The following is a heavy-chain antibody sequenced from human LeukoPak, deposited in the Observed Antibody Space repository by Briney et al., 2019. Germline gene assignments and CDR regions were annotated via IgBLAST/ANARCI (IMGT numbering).Heavy chain of an antibody. CDR1: GFTFTYYT. CDR2: ISSSNNYI. V-gene: IGHV3-21*01. J-gene: IGHJ4*02. CDR3: ARGSAYDPIDY. D-gene: IGHD3-3*01. Sequence: RSLRFPCAAYGFTFTYYTTNWGRQAPGKGLEWVSSISSSNNYIYYADSVKGRFTISRDNAKNSLYLQMNSLRAEDTAVYYCARGSAYDPIDYWGQGTLVTVSS.